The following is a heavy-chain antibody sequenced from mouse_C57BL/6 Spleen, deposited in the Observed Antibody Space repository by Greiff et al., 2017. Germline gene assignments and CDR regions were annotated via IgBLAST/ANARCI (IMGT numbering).Heavy chain of an antibody. CDR2: INPSTGGT. CDR3: ARFYGSYFDD. Sequence: VQLQQSGPELVKPGASVKISCKASGYSFTGYYMNWVKQSPEKSLEWIGEINPSTGGTTYNQKFKAKATLTVDKSSSTAYMQLKSLTSEDSAVYYCARFYGSYFDDWGQGTTLTVSA. CDR1: GYSFTGYY. J-gene: IGHJ2*01. V-gene: IGHV1-42*01. D-gene: IGHD1-1*01.